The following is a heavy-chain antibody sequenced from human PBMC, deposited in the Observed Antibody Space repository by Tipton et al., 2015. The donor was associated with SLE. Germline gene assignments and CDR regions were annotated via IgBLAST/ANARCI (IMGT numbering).Heavy chain of an antibody. CDR1: GGSISSYY. CDR2: IYYSGST. D-gene: IGHD3-22*01. V-gene: IGHV4-59*01. Sequence: TLSLTCTVSGGSISSYYWSWIRQPPGKGLEWIGYIYYSGSTNYNPSLKSRVTTSVDTSKNQFSLKLSSVTAADTAVYYCARAADSSGYYWRIDYWGQGTLVTVSS. CDR3: ARAADSSGYYWRIDY. J-gene: IGHJ4*02.